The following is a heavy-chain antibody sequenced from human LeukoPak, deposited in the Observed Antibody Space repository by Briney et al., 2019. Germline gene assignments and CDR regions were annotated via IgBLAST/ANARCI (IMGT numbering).Heavy chain of an antibody. Sequence: PGGSLRLSCAASGFTVSSNYMSWVRQAPGKGLEWVSVIYSGGSTYYADSVKGRFTISRDNSKNTLYLQMNSLRAEDTAVYYCARGTSASARWAFDIWGQGTMVTVSS. D-gene: IGHD1-1*01. J-gene: IGHJ3*02. CDR1: GFTVSSNY. CDR3: ARGTSASARWAFDI. V-gene: IGHV3-53*01. CDR2: IYSGGST.